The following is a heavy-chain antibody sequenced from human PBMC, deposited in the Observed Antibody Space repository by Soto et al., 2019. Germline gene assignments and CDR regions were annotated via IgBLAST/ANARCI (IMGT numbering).Heavy chain of an antibody. J-gene: IGHJ4*02. V-gene: IGHV1-2*06. CDR3: ARGFSSGWPFGY. Sequence: GASVKVSCTASGDTFTSYDINWVRQAPGQELGWMGRINPNSGGTNYAQKFQGRVTMTRDTSISTAYTELSSLRSEDTAVYYCARGFSSGWPFGYWGQGTPVTVSS. D-gene: IGHD6-19*01. CDR2: INPNSGGT. CDR1: GDTFTSYD.